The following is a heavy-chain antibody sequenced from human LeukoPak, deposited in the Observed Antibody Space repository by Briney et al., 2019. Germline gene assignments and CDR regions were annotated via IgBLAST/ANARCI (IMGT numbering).Heavy chain of an antibody. CDR3: ARDPHMIGDY. CDR2: IYPRDGST. D-gene: IGHD3-22*01. J-gene: IGHJ4*02. CDR1: GYTFTSNY. Sequence: GASVKVSCKASGYTFTSNYIHWVRQAPGQGLEWMGMIYPRDGSTSYAQKFQGRVTVTRDTSTSTVHMELRSLRSDDTAVYYCARDPHMIGDYWGQGTLVTVSS. V-gene: IGHV1-46*01.